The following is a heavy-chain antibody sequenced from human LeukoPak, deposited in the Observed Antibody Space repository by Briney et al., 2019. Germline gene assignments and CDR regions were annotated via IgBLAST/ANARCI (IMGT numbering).Heavy chain of an antibody. D-gene: IGHD6-6*01. CDR2: IYYSGST. CDR1: GGSISSSSYY. CDR3: ARDVGARLPGY. J-gene: IGHJ4*02. V-gene: IGHV4-39*07. Sequence: SETLSLTCTVSGGSISSSSYYWGWIRQPPGKGLEWIGTIYYSGSTYYNPSLKSRVTISVDTSKNQFSLRLISVTAADTAVYYCARDVGARLPGYWGQGTLVTVSP.